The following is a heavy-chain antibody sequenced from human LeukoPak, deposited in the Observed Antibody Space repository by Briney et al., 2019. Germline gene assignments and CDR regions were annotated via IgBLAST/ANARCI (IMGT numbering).Heavy chain of an antibody. CDR1: GDSVSSAGYY. Sequence: SQTLSPTCPVSGDSVSSAGYYWSWVRQHPGKGLEWIGYVSHSGISYYNASLERRVTISIDTSKNQFSLNLTSVTAAATAVYYCARVYGSGAPVGDFDFWGQGTLVTVSS. J-gene: IGHJ4*02. CDR2: VSHSGIS. V-gene: IGHV4-31*03. D-gene: IGHD3-10*01. CDR3: ARVYGSGAPVGDFDF.